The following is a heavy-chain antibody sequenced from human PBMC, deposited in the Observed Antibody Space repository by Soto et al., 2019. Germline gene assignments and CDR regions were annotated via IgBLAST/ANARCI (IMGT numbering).Heavy chain of an antibody. D-gene: IGHD3-22*01. CDR3: ARVGYYDSSGYYFEPAYTYYFDY. CDR1: GGSISSDGYY. CDR2: IYYSGST. Sequence: TLSLTCSISGGSISSDGYYWSWIRQHPGKGLEWIGYIYYSGSTYYNPSLKSRVTISVDTSKNQFSLKLSSVTAADTAVYYCARVGYYDSSGYYFEPAYTYYFDYWGQGTLVTLSS. V-gene: IGHV4-31*03. J-gene: IGHJ4*02.